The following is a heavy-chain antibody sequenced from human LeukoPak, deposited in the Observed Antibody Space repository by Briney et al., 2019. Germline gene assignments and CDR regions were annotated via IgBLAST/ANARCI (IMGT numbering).Heavy chain of an antibody. Sequence: SETLSLTCTVSGGSIRSSYYYWGWIRQPPGKGLEWIGSIYDSGSTYYNPSLKSRVTISVDTSKNQFSLKLNSVTAADTAVYYCARDPRSMDVWGQGTTVTVSS. CDR1: GGSIRSSYYY. CDR2: IYDSGST. V-gene: IGHV4-39*02. J-gene: IGHJ6*02. CDR3: ARDPRSMDV.